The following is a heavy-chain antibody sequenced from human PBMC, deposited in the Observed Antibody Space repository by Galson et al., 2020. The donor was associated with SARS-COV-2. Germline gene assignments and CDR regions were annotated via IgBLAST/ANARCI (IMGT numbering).Heavy chain of an antibody. CDR2: IWYDGSNK. J-gene: IGHJ4*02. V-gene: IGHV3-33*01. D-gene: IGHD4-17*01. Sequence: GGSLRLSCAASGFTFSSYGMHWVRKAPGKGLEWVAVIWYDGSNKYYADSVKGRFTISRDNSKNTLYLQMNSLRAEDTAVYYGAREGPGDYVDYWGQGTLVTVSS. CDR3: AREGPGDYVDY. CDR1: GFTFSSYG.